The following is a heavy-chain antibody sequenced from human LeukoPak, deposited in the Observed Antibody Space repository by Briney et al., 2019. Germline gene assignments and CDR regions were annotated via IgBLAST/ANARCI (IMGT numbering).Heavy chain of an antibody. Sequence: GESLKISCKGFGYDFTSYWIGWVRQMPGKGLEWMGIIFPGDSDARYSPSFQGQVTISADKSISTAYLQWSSLKASDTAMYYCARVAYQLPDPIDCWGQGTLVTVSS. CDR3: ARVAYQLPDPIDC. J-gene: IGHJ4*02. V-gene: IGHV5-51*01. CDR1: GYDFTSYW. D-gene: IGHD2-2*01. CDR2: IFPGDSDA.